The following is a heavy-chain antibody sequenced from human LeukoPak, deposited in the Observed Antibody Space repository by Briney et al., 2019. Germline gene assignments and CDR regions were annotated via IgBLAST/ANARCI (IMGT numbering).Heavy chain of an antibody. Sequence: GGSLRLSCAASGFTFSNYAMHWVRQAPGKGLEWVAVIWYDGSNKYYADSVKGRFTISRDNSKNTLYLQMNSLRAEDTAVYYCARESGNYYFDYWGQGTLVTVSS. V-gene: IGHV3-33*08. J-gene: IGHJ4*02. CDR1: GFTFSNYA. CDR3: ARESGNYYFDY. CDR2: IWYDGSNK. D-gene: IGHD4-23*01.